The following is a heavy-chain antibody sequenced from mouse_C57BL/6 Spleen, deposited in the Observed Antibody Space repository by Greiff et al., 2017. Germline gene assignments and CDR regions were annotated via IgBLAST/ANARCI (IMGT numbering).Heavy chain of an antibody. D-gene: IGHD2-5*01. J-gene: IGHJ3*01. CDR2: IDPEDGDT. Sequence: EVQLQQSGAELVRPGASVKLSCTASGFNITDYYMHWVKQRPEQGLEWIGRIDPEDGDTEYAPKFQGKATMTADTSSNTAYLQLSSLTSEDTAVYYCTTDYSKTGWFAYWGQGTLVTVSA. CDR3: TTDYSKTGWFAY. V-gene: IGHV14-1*01. CDR1: GFNITDYY.